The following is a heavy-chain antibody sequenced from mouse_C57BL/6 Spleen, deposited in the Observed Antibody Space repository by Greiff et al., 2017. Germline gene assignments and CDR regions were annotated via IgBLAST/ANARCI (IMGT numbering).Heavy chain of an antibody. CDR2: ISDGGSYT. Sequence: EVKLVESGGGLVKPGGSLKLSCAASGFTFSSYAMSWVRQSPEKRLEWVATISDGGSYTYYPDNVKGRFTNSRDNAKNNLYQKMSHLKSEDTAMYYCARGGSTGGVVFDYWGQGTTLTVSS. D-gene: IGHD5-1*01. CDR3: ARGGSTGGVVFDY. V-gene: IGHV5-4*03. J-gene: IGHJ2*01. CDR1: GFTFSSYA.